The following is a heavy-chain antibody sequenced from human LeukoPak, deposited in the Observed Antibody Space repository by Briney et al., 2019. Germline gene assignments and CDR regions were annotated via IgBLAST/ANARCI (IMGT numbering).Heavy chain of an antibody. J-gene: IGHJ4*02. CDR1: GFSLSRYA. CDR3: ARDPIIL. Sequence: GGSLRLSCAASGFSLSRYAMHWVRQAPGKGLEWVAIISYDGSNQYYGGSVEGRFTISRDNAKNSLYLQMNSLRAEDTAVYYCARDPIILWGQGTLVTVSS. CDR2: ISYDGSNQ. V-gene: IGHV3-30-3*01. D-gene: IGHD5-24*01.